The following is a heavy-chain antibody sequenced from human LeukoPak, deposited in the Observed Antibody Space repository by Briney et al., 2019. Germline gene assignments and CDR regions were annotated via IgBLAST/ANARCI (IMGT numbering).Heavy chain of an antibody. Sequence: PGGSLRLSCAVSGFTFSSYWMSWVRQAPGKGLEWVANIKQDASEKYYVDSVKGRFTISRDNAKNSVYLQMNSLRAEDTAVYYCAKVVPESGSYSRAKGAFDIWGQGTMVTVSS. CDR2: IKQDASEK. CDR3: AKVVPESGSYSRAKGAFDI. CDR1: GFTFSSYW. J-gene: IGHJ3*02. D-gene: IGHD1-26*01. V-gene: IGHV3-7*03.